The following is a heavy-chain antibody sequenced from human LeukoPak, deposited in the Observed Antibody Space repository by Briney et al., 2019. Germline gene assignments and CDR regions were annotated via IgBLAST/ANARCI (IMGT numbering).Heavy chain of an antibody. CDR3: ARESGSYCVFDY. V-gene: IGHV3-48*03. Sequence: GGSLRLACAASGFTFSSYEMNWVRQAPGKGLEWVSYISSSGSTIYYADSVKGRFTISRDNAKNSLYLQMNSLRAEDTAVYYCARESGSYCVFDYWGQGTLVTVSS. CDR1: GFTFSSYE. D-gene: IGHD1-26*01. J-gene: IGHJ4*02. CDR2: ISSSGSTI.